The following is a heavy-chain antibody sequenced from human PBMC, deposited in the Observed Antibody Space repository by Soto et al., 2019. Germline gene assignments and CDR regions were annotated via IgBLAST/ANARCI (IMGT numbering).Heavy chain of an antibody. D-gene: IGHD6-13*01. Sequence: QVQLQESGPGLVKPSETLSLTCAVSGGSISTYFWNWLRQPPGKGLEWLAYISDSGRILYNPSLKSRVTLSLDASKNQFSLRLSSVTAADTAVYYCARDRMAADATEVAFDFWGQGTMVTVSS. CDR1: GGSISTYF. J-gene: IGHJ3*01. CDR3: ARDRMAADATEVAFDF. V-gene: IGHV4-59*01. CDR2: ISDSGRI.